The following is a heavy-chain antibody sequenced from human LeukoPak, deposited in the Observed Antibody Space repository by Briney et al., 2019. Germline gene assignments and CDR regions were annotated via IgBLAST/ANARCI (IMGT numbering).Heavy chain of an antibody. CDR3: ARDSAPRMRNWNPITKYYYYGMDV. J-gene: IGHJ6*02. D-gene: IGHD1-1*01. CDR1: GDSVSSNSAA. V-gene: IGHV6-1*01. Sequence: SQTLSLTCAISGDSVSSNSAAWNWLRQSPSRGLEWLGRTYYRSKWYNDYAVSVKSRITINPDTSKNQFSLQLNSVTPEDTAVYYCARDSAPRMRNWNPITKYYYYGMDVWGQGTTVTVSS. CDR2: TYYRSKWYN.